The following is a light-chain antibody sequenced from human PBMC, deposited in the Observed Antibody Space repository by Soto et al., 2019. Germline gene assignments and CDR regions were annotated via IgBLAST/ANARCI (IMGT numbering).Light chain of an antibody. CDR2: GVI. CDR1: SSDIGGYDY. V-gene: IGLV2-14*01. J-gene: IGLJ2*01. Sequence: QSALTQPASVSGSPGQSITISCTGTSSDIGGYDYVSWYQQHPGKAPKLIIYGVINRPSGVSNRFSGSKSGNTASLTISGLQATDEADYYCSSYTSTNIPVVFGGGTKLTVL. CDR3: SSYTSTNIPVV.